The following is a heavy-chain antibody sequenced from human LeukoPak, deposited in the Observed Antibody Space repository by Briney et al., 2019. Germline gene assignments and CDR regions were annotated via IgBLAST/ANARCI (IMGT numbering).Heavy chain of an antibody. CDR2: IKQDGSEK. J-gene: IGHJ3*02. Sequence: GGSLRLSCAASGFTFSSYWMSWVRQAPGKGLEWVANIKQDGSEKYYVDSVKGRFTISRDNAKNSLYLQMNSLRAEDTAVYYYARGISAIPRARAPDAFDIWGQGTMVTVSS. CDR1: GFTFSSYW. D-gene: IGHD3-3*02. CDR3: ARGISAIPRARAPDAFDI. V-gene: IGHV3-7*01.